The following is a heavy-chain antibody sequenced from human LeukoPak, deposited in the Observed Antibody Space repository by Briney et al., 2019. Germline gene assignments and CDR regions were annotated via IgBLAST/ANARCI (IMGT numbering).Heavy chain of an antibody. V-gene: IGHV3-23*01. J-gene: IGHJ3*01. CDR3: ANPPRTDAFDL. CDR1: GFTFSSYG. CDR2: ISGSGSGT. Sequence: GGSLRLSCAASGFTFSSYGMSWVRQAPGKGLEWVSGISGSGSGTYYADSVRGRFTISRDNSKNTLHLQMNSLRAEDTAGYYCANPPRTDAFDLWGQGTIITVS. D-gene: IGHD1-14*01.